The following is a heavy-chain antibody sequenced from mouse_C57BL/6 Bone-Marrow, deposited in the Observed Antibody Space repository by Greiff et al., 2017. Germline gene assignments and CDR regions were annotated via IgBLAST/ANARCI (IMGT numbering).Heavy chain of an antibody. D-gene: IGHD1-1*01. CDR1: GFTFSDYG. Sequence: EVKLVESGGGLVKPGGSLKLSCAASGFTFSDYGMHWVRQAPEKGLEWVAYISSGSSTIYYADTVKGRFTISRDNAKNTLFLQMTSLRSEDTAMYYCARAFYYYGSSVDYWGQGTTLTVSS. CDR3: ARAFYYYGSSVDY. V-gene: IGHV5-17*01. CDR2: ISSGSSTI. J-gene: IGHJ2*01.